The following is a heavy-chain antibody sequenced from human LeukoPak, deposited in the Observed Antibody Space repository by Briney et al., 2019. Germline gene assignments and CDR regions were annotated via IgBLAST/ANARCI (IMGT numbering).Heavy chain of an antibody. J-gene: IGHJ3*02. V-gene: IGHV4-59*08. CDR1: GDSISSYY. CDR2: IYYSRST. CDR3: ARHGANRQQLVMAFDI. D-gene: IGHD6-13*01. Sequence: SETLSLTCTVSGDSISSYYWSWIRRPPGKGLEWIGYIYYSRSTNYNPSLKSRVTISIDTSKNQFSLKLNSVTAADTAVYYCARHGANRQQLVMAFDIWGQGTMVTVSS.